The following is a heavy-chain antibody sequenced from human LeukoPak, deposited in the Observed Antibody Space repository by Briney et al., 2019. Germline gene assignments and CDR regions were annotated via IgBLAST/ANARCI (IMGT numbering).Heavy chain of an antibody. J-gene: IGHJ4*02. V-gene: IGHV3-66*01. Sequence: GGSLRLSCAASGFTFSSYSMNWVRQAPGKGLEWVSVIYTGETTYYADSVKGRFTISRDNSKNTLYLQMDGLRVEDTAVYYCTKVGAVAAVENWGQGTLVTVSS. D-gene: IGHD6-19*01. CDR2: IYTGETT. CDR1: GFTFSSYS. CDR3: TKVGAVAAVEN.